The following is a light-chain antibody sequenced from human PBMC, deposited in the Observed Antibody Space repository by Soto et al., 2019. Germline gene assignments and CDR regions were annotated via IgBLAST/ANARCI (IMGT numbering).Light chain of an antibody. CDR1: NIGSKS. CDR3: QVWDSSSDHPHVV. Sequence: VLTQPPSVSVAPGKTARITCGGNNIGSKSVHWYQQKPGQAPVLVIYYDSDRPSGIPERFSGSNSGNTATLTISRVEAGDEADYYCQVWDSSSDHPHVVFGGGTKLTVL. J-gene: IGLJ2*01. CDR2: YDS. V-gene: IGLV3-21*04.